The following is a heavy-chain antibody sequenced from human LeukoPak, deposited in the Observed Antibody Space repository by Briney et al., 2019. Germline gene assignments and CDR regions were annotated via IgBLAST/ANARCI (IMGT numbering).Heavy chain of an antibody. CDR1: GYTFTSYD. J-gene: IGHJ4*02. CDR3: ARRDLLWFGEPV. Sequence: ASVKVSCKASGYTFTSYDINWVRQATGQGLEWMGWMNPNSGNTGYAQKFQGRVTMTRNTSISTAYMELSSLRSEDTAVYYCARRDLLWFGEPVWGQGTLVTVSS. D-gene: IGHD3-10*01. V-gene: IGHV1-8*01. CDR2: MNPNSGNT.